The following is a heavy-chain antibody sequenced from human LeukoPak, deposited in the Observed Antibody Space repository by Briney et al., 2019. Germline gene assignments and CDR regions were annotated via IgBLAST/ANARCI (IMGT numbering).Heavy chain of an antibody. CDR1: VGTFSSYA. CDR2: IIPILGIA. D-gene: IGHD3-10*01. J-gene: IGHJ6*02. Sequence: SVKVSCKASVGTFSSYAISWVRQAPGQGLEWMGRIIPILGIANYAQKFQGRVTITADKSTSTAYMELSSLRSEDTAVYYCARDKVLLWFGEQTNYYYYGMDVWGQGTTVTVSS. CDR3: ARDKVLLWFGEQTNYYYYGMDV. V-gene: IGHV1-69*04.